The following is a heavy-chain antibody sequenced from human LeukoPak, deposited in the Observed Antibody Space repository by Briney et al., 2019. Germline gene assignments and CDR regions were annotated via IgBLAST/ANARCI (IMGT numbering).Heavy chain of an antibody. J-gene: IGHJ4*02. D-gene: IGHD3-10*01. CDR2: ISGSGGST. CDR3: AKVYYYGSGNDY. V-gene: IGHV3-23*01. CDR1: GFTFSSYG. Sequence: GGTLRLSCAASGFTFSSYGMSWVRRAPGKGLEWVSAISGSGGSTYYADSVKGRFAISRDNSKNTLYLQMNSLRAEDTAVYYCAKVYYYGSGNDYWGQGTLVTVSS.